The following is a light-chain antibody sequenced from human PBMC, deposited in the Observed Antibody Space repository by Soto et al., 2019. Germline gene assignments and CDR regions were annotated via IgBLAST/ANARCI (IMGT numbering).Light chain of an antibody. CDR1: QSISNY. J-gene: IGKJ2*01. CDR2: DAS. CDR3: QQSDSTPYT. V-gene: IGKV1-39*01. Sequence: DIQMTQSPSSLSASVGDRVTITCRASQSISNYLNWYQQKPGKAPNLLIYDASSLLSGVPSRFSGSGSGTDFTLTISSLQPEDFSIYYCQQSDSTPYTFGQGTKREIK.